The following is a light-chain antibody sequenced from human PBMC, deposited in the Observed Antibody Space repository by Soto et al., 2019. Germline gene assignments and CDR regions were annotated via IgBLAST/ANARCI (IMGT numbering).Light chain of an antibody. J-gene: IGLJ2*01. Sequence: QSVLTQPASVSGSPGQSITISCTGTISDVGIYKYVSWYQQHPGKAPNLMIYEVTNRPSGVSNRFSGSKSGNTASLTISGLQAEDEADYYCSSYTSSSTVVFGGGTKLTVL. CDR2: EVT. CDR3: SSYTSSSTVV. V-gene: IGLV2-14*01. CDR1: ISDVGIYKY.